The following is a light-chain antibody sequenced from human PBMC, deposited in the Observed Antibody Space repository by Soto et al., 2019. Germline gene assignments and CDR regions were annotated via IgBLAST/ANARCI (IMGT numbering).Light chain of an antibody. CDR1: HSVSSSY. J-gene: IGKJ1*01. Sequence: EIVLTQSPGTLSFSTGERATLSCRASHSVSSSYLAWYQQKPGQAPRLLIYDASTRATGIPARFSGSGSGTEFTLTISSLQSEDFAVYYCQQYGSSPQTFGQGTKVDIK. CDR2: DAS. V-gene: IGKV3-20*01. CDR3: QQYGSSPQT.